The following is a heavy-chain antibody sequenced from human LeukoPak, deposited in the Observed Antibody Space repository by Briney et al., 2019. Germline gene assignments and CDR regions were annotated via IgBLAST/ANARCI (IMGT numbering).Heavy chain of an antibody. V-gene: IGHV1-2*06. CDR1: GYTFTCYY. D-gene: IGHD5-12*01. CDR3: ARLPERGYSGYGVNWFDP. Sequence: ASVKVSCKASGYTFTCYYMHWVRQAPGQGLEWMGRINPNSGGTNYAQKFQGRVTMTRDTSISTAYMELSRLRSDDTAVYYCARLPERGYSGYGVNWFDPWGQGTLVTVSS. J-gene: IGHJ5*02. CDR2: INPNSGGT.